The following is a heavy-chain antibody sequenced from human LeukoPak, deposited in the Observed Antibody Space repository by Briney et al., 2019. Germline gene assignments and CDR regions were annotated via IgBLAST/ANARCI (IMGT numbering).Heavy chain of an antibody. V-gene: IGHV4-59*01. Sequence: SETLSLTCTVSGGSIRDYYWSWIRQPPGKGLEWIGYIYYSGTTNYNPSLKSRVTISVDTSKNQFSLQLRSVTAADSAVYYCAREDPQTRVPEGMDVWGQGTTVTVSS. D-gene: IGHD4/OR15-4a*01. J-gene: IGHJ6*02. CDR3: AREDPQTRVPEGMDV. CDR1: GGSIRDYY. CDR2: IYYSGTT.